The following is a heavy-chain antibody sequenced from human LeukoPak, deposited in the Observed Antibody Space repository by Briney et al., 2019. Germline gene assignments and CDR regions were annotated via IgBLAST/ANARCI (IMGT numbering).Heavy chain of an antibody. V-gene: IGHV6-1*01. CDR1: GDSVSSNSAA. J-gene: IGHJ6*03. D-gene: IGHD2-2*01. CDR3: ARVFYCSSPSCQIDNYYYYYMDV. Sequence: SQTLSLTCDISGDSVSSNSAAWNWIRQSPSRGLEWLGRTYYRSKWYNDYAVSVKSRITINPDTSKNQFSLQLNSVTPEDTAVYYCARVFYCSSPSCQIDNYYYYYMDVWGKGTTVTVSS. CDR2: TYYRSKWYN.